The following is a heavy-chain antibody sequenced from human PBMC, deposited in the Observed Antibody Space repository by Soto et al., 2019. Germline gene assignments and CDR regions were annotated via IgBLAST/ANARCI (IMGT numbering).Heavy chain of an antibody. V-gene: IGHV4-61*01. J-gene: IGHJ6*02. CDR2: IYYSGST. CDR3: ARVNERWDYGYYYGMDV. CDR1: GGSVSSGSYY. Sequence: SETLSLTCTVSGGSVSSGSYYWSWIRQPPGKGLEWIGYIYYSGSTNYNPSLKSRVTISVDTSKNQFSLKLSSVTAADTAVYYCARVNERWDYGYYYGMDVWGQGTTVTVSS. D-gene: IGHD4-17*01.